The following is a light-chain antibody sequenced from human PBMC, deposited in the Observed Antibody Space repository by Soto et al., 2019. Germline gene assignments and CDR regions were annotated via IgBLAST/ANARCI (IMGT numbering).Light chain of an antibody. Sequence: DFHRTLNTYSLSASVGDRVTVTCRASQGISNYLAWYQQKPGKVPKLLIYAASTLQSGVPSRFSGSGSGTDFTLTISSLQPEDVATYYCHKYNRAWPFGQGTKVDIK. CDR3: HKYNRAWP. CDR1: QGISNY. J-gene: IGKJ1*01. CDR2: AAS. V-gene: IGKV1-27*01.